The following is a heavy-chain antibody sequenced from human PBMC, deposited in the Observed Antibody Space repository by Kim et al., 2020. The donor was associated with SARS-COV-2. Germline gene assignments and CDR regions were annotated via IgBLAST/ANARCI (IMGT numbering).Heavy chain of an antibody. Sequence: GGSLRLSCAASGFTFSSYAMSWVRQAPGKGLEWVSAISGSGGSTYYADSVKGRFTISRDNSKNTLYLQMNSLRAEDTAVYYCAIPLLWFGELDPIDAFDIWGQGTMVTVSS. CDR1: GFTFSSYA. D-gene: IGHD3-10*01. V-gene: IGHV3-23*01. CDR2: ISGSGGST. J-gene: IGHJ3*02. CDR3: AIPLLWFGELDPIDAFDI.